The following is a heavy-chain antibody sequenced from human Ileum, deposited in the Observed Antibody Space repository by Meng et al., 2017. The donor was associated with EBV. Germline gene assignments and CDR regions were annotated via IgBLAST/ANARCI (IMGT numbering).Heavy chain of an antibody. CDR2: INHSGST. Sequence: HVQLQQWVAGLLQPSETPALTFAVFGWSFSGYYCSWIRQPPGKVPEWIVEINHSGSTNYYQSLKSRVTISVDTSKNQFSLKLSSVTAADTAVYYCARGNKVSDRGFDYWGQGTLVTVSS. CDR3: ARGNKVSDRGFDY. J-gene: IGHJ4*02. D-gene: IGHD3-10*01. V-gene: IGHV4-34*01. CDR1: GWSFSGYY.